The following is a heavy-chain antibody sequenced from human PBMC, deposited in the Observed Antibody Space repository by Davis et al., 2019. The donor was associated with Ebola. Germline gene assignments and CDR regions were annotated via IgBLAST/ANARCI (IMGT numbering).Heavy chain of an antibody. CDR2: IYYSGST. CDR3: ARDDYGDYHYGMDV. Sequence: LRLSCTVSGGSISSGGYYWSWIRQHPGKGLEWIGYIYYSGSTYYNPSLKSRVTISVDTSKNQFSLKLSSVTAADTAVYYCARDDYGDYHYGMDVWGQGTTVTVSS. J-gene: IGHJ6*02. CDR1: GGSISSGGYY. D-gene: IGHD4-17*01. V-gene: IGHV4-31*03.